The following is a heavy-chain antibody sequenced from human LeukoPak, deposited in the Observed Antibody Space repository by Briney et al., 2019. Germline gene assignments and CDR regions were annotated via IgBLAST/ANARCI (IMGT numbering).Heavy chain of an antibody. Sequence: GGSLRLSCAASGFTFSSYGMHWVRQAPGKGLEWVAVIWYDGSNKYYADSVKGRFTISRDNSKNTLYLQMNSLRAEDTAVYYCAKAAGYSWSPFDYWGQGTLVTVSS. V-gene: IGHV3-33*06. CDR1: GFTFSSYG. D-gene: IGHD6-13*01. CDR2: IWYDGSNK. J-gene: IGHJ4*02. CDR3: AKAAGYSWSPFDY.